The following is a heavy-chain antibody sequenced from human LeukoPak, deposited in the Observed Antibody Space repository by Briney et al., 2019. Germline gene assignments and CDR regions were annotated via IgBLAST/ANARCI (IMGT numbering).Heavy chain of an antibody. V-gene: IGHV3-23*01. CDR1: GFTFSSYG. D-gene: IGHD3-10*01. J-gene: IGHJ5*02. Sequence: GGSLRLSCAASGFTFSSYGMSWVRQAPGKGLEWVSAISGSGGSTYYADSVKGRFTISRDNSKNTLYLQMNSLRAEDTAVYYCARGGPVRGLYNWFDPWGQGTLVLVSS. CDR2: ISGSGGST. CDR3: ARGGPVRGLYNWFDP.